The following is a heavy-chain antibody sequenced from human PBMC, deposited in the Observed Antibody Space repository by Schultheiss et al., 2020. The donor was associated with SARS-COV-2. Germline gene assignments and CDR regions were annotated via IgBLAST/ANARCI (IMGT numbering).Heavy chain of an antibody. CDR2: IWYDGSNK. CDR1: GFTVSSNY. J-gene: IGHJ5*02. CDR3: ANNAIINWFDP. V-gene: IGHV3-33*03. Sequence: GGSLRLSCAASGFTVSSNYMSWVRQAPGKGLEWVAVIWYDGSNKYYADSVKGRFTISRDNAKNSLYLQMNSLRAEDTAVYYCANNAIINWFDPWGQGTLVTVSS. D-gene: IGHD2/OR15-2a*01.